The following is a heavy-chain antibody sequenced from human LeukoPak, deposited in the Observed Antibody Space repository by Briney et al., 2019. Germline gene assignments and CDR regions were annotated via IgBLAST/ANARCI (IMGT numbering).Heavy chain of an antibody. CDR1: GYTFTSYG. V-gene: IGHV1-69*13. J-gene: IGHJ6*02. D-gene: IGHD5-12*01. CDR3: ANKEDIVATIYGYYYGMDV. CDR2: IIPIFGTA. Sequence: VASVKVSCKASGYTFTSYGISWVRQAPGQGLEWMGGIIPIFGTANYAQKFQGRVTITADESTSTAYMELSSLRSEDTAVYYCANKEDIVATIYGYYYGMDVWGQGTTVTVSS.